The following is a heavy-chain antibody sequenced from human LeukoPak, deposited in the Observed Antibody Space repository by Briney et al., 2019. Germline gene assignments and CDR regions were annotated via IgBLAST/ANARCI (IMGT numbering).Heavy chain of an antibody. CDR2: IIPIFGTA. CDR1: GYTLTELS. D-gene: IGHD2-2*01. Sequence: GASVKVSCKVSGYTLTELSMHWVRQAPGQGLEWMGGIIPIFGTANYAQKFQGRVTITADESTSTAYMELSSLRSEDTAVYYCARDEVYCSSTSCRGNFDYWGQGTLVTVSS. CDR3: ARDEVYCSSTSCRGNFDY. J-gene: IGHJ4*02. V-gene: IGHV1-69*13.